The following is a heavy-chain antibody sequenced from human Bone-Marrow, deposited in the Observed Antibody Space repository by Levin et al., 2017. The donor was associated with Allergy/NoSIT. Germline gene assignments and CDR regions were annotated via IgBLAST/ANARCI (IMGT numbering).Heavy chain of an antibody. Sequence: LSLTCAVSGFTVSSNYMTWVRQAPGKGLEWVSVIYSGGSTYYADSVKGRFTISRDNFKNTVYLQVNSLRAEDTAVYYCARGGGDANPFDYWGQGTLVTVSS. CDR2: IYSGGST. J-gene: IGHJ4*02. CDR1: GFTVSSNY. CDR3: ARGGGDANPFDY. D-gene: IGHD4/OR15-4a*01. V-gene: IGHV3-53*01.